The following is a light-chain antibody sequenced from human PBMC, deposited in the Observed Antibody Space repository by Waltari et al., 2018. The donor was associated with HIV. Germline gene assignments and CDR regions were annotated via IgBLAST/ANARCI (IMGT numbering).Light chain of an antibody. CDR1: RNIFYRSFNRNY. V-gene: IGKV4-1*01. CDR3: QQYFSTPWT. Sequence: DIVMTQSPDSLAVSLGGRATINCKSSRNIFYRSFNRNYLSWYQQKPGQPPKLVIYWASTRESGVPDRFSVSGSETNFTLTISSLQAEDAAVYYCQQYFSTPWTFGQGTTVEVK. CDR2: WAS. J-gene: IGKJ1*01.